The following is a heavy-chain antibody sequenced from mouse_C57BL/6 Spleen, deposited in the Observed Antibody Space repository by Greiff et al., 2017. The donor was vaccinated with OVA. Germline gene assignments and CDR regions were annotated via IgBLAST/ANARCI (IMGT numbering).Heavy chain of an antibody. V-gene: IGHV5-17*01. CDR3: ARANWDY. CDR1: GFTFSDYG. J-gene: IGHJ2*01. CDR2: ISSGSSTI. D-gene: IGHD4-1*01. Sequence: EVKVEESGGGLVKPGGSLKLSCAASGFTFSDYGMHWVRQAPEKGLEWVAYISSGSSTIYYADTVKGRFTISRDNAKNTLFLQMTSLRSEDTAMYYCARANWDYWGQGTTLTVSS.